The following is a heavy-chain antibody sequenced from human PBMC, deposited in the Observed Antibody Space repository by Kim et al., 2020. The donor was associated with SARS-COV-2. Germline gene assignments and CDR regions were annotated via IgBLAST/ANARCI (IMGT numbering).Heavy chain of an antibody. J-gene: IGHJ4*02. V-gene: IGHV4-39*07. Sequence: SLKSRVTIAVDTSKNQFSLKLSSVTAADTAVYYCARDRQWLVRRRGGYDYWGQGTLVTVSS. D-gene: IGHD6-19*01. CDR3: ARDRQWLVRRRGGYDY.